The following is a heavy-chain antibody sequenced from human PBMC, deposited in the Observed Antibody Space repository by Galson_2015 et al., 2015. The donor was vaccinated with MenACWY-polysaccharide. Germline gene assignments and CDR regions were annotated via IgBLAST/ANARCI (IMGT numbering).Heavy chain of an antibody. V-gene: IGHV3-7*01. CDR1: GLTFSNYW. J-gene: IGHJ3*02. CDR3: ATALRPRDSSGYSGALDI. CDR2: IKQDGREK. D-gene: IGHD3-22*01. Sequence: SLRLSCAASGLTFSNYWMTWVRQAPGKGLEWVANIKQDGREKYSVDSVKGRFTISRDNAKNSLYLQMDSLRAEDAAVYYCATALRPRDSSGYSGALDIWGQGTMVTVSS.